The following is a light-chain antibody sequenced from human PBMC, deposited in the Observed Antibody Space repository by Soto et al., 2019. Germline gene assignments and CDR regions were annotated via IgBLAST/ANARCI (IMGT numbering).Light chain of an antibody. CDR3: QQYSNWPIT. Sequence: EIVMTQSPVTLSVSPGERATLSCRASQSVSSNLAWYQQKPGQAPSLLIYGAFTRATGIPARFSGSGSETEFTLTISGLQSEDFAVYHCQQYSNWPITFGQGTRLEIK. CDR2: GAF. J-gene: IGKJ5*01. CDR1: QSVSSN. V-gene: IGKV3-15*01.